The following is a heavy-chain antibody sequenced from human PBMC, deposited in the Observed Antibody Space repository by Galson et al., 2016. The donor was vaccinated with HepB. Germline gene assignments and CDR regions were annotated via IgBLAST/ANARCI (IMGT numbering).Heavy chain of an antibody. Sequence: ETLSLTCGVFGGSFSGFSWSWFRQPPGRGLEWIGEINHSGSTNYNPSLTSRVTISVDTSKNHFSLKLTSVTAADTAVYYCARDFSRYSGYDSVVRFDYWGQGTLVTVSS. D-gene: IGHD5-12*01. V-gene: IGHV4-34*01. CDR1: GGSFSGFS. CDR3: ARDFSRYSGYDSVVRFDY. J-gene: IGHJ4*02. CDR2: INHSGST.